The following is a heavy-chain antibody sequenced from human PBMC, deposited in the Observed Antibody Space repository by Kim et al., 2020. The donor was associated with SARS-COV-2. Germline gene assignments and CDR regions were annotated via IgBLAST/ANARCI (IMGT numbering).Heavy chain of an antibody. D-gene: IGHD3-10*01. CDR3: AKDQDMVLLWFGEKDYYGMDV. CDR2: ISGSGGST. Sequence: GGSLRLSCAASGFTFSSYAMSWVRQAPGKGLEWVSAISGSGGSTYYADSVKGRFTISRDNSKNTLYLQMNSLRAEDTAVYYCAKDQDMVLLWFGEKDYYGMDVWGQGTTVTVSS. V-gene: IGHV3-23*01. CDR1: GFTFSSYA. J-gene: IGHJ6*02.